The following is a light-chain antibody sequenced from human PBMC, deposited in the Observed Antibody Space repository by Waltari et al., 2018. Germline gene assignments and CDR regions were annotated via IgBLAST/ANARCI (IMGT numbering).Light chain of an antibody. CDR2: DVS. V-gene: IGLV2-11*01. CDR1: SSDVGDYNY. CDR3: CSYAGSFTVV. Sequence: QSALTQPRSVSGSPGQSVTISCTGTSSDVGDYNYVVWYQHHPGEAPKLMISDVSERPSGVPERFSGSKSGNTASLTIPGLQAEDEADYYCCSYAGSFTVVFGGGTKLTVL. J-gene: IGLJ2*01.